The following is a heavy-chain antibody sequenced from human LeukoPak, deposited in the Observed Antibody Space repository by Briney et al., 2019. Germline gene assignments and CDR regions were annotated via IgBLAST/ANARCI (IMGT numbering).Heavy chain of an antibody. Sequence: GGSLRLSCAASGFTFSRYWMSWVRQAPGRGLEWVANIKHGGSQKYYVDSVKGRITISRDNAKNSLYLQMTSLRAEDTAVYYCARDGMGGIKAFDIWGQGTMVTVSS. D-gene: IGHD3-10*01. CDR3: ARDGMGGIKAFDI. V-gene: IGHV3-7*05. CDR2: IKHGGSQK. J-gene: IGHJ3*02. CDR1: GFTFSRYW.